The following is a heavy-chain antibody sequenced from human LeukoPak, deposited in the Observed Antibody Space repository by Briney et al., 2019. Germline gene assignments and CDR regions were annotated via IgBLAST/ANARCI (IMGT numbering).Heavy chain of an antibody. CDR1: GGSISNYY. CDR3: ASATEMAKVFSFDY. D-gene: IGHD2-8*01. Sequence: SETLSLTCTVSGGSISNYYWSWIRQPPGKGLEWIGYIYDGGSTNYNPSLKSRATISVDTSKNQFSLKVSSVTAADTGVYYCASATEMAKVFSFDYWGQGTLVTVSS. V-gene: IGHV4-59*08. J-gene: IGHJ4*02. CDR2: IYDGGST.